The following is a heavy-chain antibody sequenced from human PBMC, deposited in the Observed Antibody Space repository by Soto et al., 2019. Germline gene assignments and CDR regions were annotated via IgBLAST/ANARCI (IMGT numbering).Heavy chain of an antibody. J-gene: IGHJ6*02. D-gene: IGHD2-2*01. CDR3: ARSQGSSTSLEIYYYYYYGMDV. Sequence: QVQLVPSGAEVKKPGSSVKVSCKASGGTFGSSAISWVRQAPGQGLEWMGGIIPIPGTANYAQKFQGRVTIAADESTSTAYMELSSLRSEDTAVYYCARSQGSSTSLEIYYYYYYGMDVWGQGTTVTVSS. CDR1: GGTFGSSA. CDR2: IIPIPGTA. V-gene: IGHV1-69*01.